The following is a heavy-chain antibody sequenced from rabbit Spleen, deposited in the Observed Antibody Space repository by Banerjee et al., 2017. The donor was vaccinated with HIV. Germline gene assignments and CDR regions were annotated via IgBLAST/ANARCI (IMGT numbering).Heavy chain of an antibody. CDR2: IGAGVSYTT. CDR3: ARDLAGSTNGLDL. J-gene: IGHJ4*01. CDR1: GFSFSYSDY. V-gene: IGHV1S40*01. Sequence: QSLEESGGDLVKPGASLTLTCTASGFSFSYSDYMCWVRQPPGKGPEWIACIGAGVSYTTYYATWAKGRLTISKTSTTTVTLQMTSLTVADTATYFCARDLAGSTNGLDLWGPGTLVTV. D-gene: IGHD4-2*01.